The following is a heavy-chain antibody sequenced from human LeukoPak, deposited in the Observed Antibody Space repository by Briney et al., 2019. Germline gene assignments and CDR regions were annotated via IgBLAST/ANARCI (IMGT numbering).Heavy chain of an antibody. CDR3: VNLGIPPASDY. Sequence: GGSLRLSCAASGFTFSSNAMSWVRQAPGKGLEWVSFISSDGGTTLFADSVKGRFTISRDNSKNTLYLQMNSLRVEDTAMYYCVNLGIPPASDYWGQGTLVTVSS. V-gene: IGHV3-23*01. D-gene: IGHD2-2*01. CDR2: ISSDGGTT. J-gene: IGHJ4*02. CDR1: GFTFSSNA.